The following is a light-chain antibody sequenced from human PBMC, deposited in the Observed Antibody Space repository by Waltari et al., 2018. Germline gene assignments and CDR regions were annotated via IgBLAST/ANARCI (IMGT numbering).Light chain of an antibody. CDR1: PPNIGNNY. CDR2: ETE. J-gene: IGLJ2*01. CDR3: GTWDNNLSALV. V-gene: IGLV1-51*02. Sequence: QSVLTQPPSVSAAPGQKVTIPCSGSPPNIGNNYVSWYQQLPGAAPKVFIYETEKRPSGIPDRFAGSKSGTSASLGITGLQTGDEAAYYCGTWDNNLSALVFGGGTKLTVL.